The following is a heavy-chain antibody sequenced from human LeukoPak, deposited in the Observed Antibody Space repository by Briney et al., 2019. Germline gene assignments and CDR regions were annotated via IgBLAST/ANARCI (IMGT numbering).Heavy chain of an antibody. D-gene: IGHD3-22*01. CDR3: AKVLGYYDSSGLDY. CDR2: ISGSGGST. V-gene: IGHV3-23*01. J-gene: IGHJ4*02. CDR1: GFSFMTYA. Sequence: GGSLRLSCAASGFSFMTYAMSWVRQAPGKGLEWVSAISGSGGSTYYADSVKGRFTISRDNSKNTLYLQMNSLRAEDTAVYYCAKVLGYYDSSGLDYWGQGTLVTVSS.